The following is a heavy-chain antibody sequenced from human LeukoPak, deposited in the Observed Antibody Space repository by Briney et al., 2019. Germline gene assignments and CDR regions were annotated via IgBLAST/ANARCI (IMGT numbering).Heavy chain of an antibody. CDR2: IRYDGSNK. CDR3: ANLMGYGGNSESFDY. D-gene: IGHD4-23*01. CDR1: GFTFGSYG. Sequence: GGSLRLSCAASGFTFGSYGMHWVRQAPGKGLEWVAFIRYDGSNKYYADSVKGRFTISRDNSKNTLYLQMNSLRAEDTAVYYCANLMGYGGNSESFDYWGQGTLVTVSS. V-gene: IGHV3-30*02. J-gene: IGHJ4*02.